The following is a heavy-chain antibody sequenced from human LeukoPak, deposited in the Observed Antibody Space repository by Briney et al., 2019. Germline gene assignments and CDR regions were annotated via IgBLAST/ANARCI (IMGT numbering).Heavy chain of an antibody. J-gene: IGHJ4*02. Sequence: KPSETLSLTCGVDGGSLNGYYWSWIRQPPGKGLEWIGEIYHSGSTNYRTSLKSRVTMSVDTSKNQFSLNLSSVTAADTAVYYCARAYPFYGSGSYYFDYWGQGTLVTVSS. CDR2: IYHSGST. CDR1: GGSLNGYY. CDR3: ARAYPFYGSGSYYFDY. V-gene: IGHV4-34*01. D-gene: IGHD3-10*01.